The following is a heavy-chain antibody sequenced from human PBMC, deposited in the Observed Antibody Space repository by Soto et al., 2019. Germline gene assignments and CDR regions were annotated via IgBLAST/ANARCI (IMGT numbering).Heavy chain of an antibody. J-gene: IGHJ4*02. CDR3: AKGSSGWYERFDY. CDR1: GFTFSSYA. CDR2: ISGSGGST. Sequence: EVPLLESGGGLVQPGGSLRLSCAASGFTFSSYAMSWVRQAPGKGLEWVSAISGSGGSTYYADSVKGRFTISRDNSKNTLYLQMSSLRAEDTAVYYCAKGSSGWYERFDYWGQGTLVTVSS. V-gene: IGHV3-23*01. D-gene: IGHD6-19*01.